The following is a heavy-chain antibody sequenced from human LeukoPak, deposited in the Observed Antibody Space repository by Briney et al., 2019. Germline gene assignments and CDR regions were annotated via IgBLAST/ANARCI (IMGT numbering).Heavy chain of an antibody. J-gene: IGHJ4*02. CDR2: ISAYNGNT. CDR3: AEGVAGYFDY. V-gene: IGHV1-18*01. CDR1: GYTFTSYG. D-gene: IGHD6-19*01. Sequence: GASVKVSCKASGYTFTSYGISWVRQAPGQGLEWMGWISAYNGNTNYAQKFQGRVTITADESTSTAYMELSSLRSEDTAVYYCAEGVAGYFDYWGQGTLVTVSS.